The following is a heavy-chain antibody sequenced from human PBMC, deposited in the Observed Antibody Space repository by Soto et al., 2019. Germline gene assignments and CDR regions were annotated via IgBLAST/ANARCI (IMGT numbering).Heavy chain of an antibody. D-gene: IGHD3-9*01. V-gene: IGHV5-51*01. CDR2: IYPGDSDT. CDR3: ARCDDYDILTGYHYYYGMDV. Sequence: PGESLKISCKGSGYSFTSYWIGWVRQMPGKGLEWMGIIYPGDSDTRYSPSFQGQVTISADKSISTAYLQWSSLKASDTAMYYCARCDDYDILTGYHYYYGMDVWGQGTTVTVSS. J-gene: IGHJ6*02. CDR1: GYSFTSYW.